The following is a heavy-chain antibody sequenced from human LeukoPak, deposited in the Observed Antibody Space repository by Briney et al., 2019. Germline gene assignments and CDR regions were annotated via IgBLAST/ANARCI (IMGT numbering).Heavy chain of an antibody. Sequence: ASVQVSCKASGYTFTDYYIHWVRQAPGQGLEWMGWINPNSGGTNYAQKFQGRVTMTRDTSINTAYMDLSRLRSDDTAVYYCAREPLPNFQVLVTRYFDYWGQGTLVTVSS. CDR3: AREPLPNFQVLVTRYFDY. V-gene: IGHV1-2*02. D-gene: IGHD6-13*01. CDR1: GYTFTDYY. CDR2: INPNSGGT. J-gene: IGHJ4*02.